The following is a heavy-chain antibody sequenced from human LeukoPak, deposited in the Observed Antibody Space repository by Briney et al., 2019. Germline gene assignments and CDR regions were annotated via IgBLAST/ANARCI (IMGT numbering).Heavy chain of an antibody. CDR3: ARDSKRWLPNPDAFDI. Sequence: GGSLRLSCAASGFTFSSYSMNWVRQAPGKGLEWVSSISSSSSYIYYADSVKGRFTISRDNAKNSLYLQMNSLRAEDTAVYYRARDSKRWLPNPDAFDIWGQGTMVTVSS. CDR1: GFTFSSYS. CDR2: ISSSSSYI. V-gene: IGHV3-21*01. J-gene: IGHJ3*02. D-gene: IGHD5-12*01.